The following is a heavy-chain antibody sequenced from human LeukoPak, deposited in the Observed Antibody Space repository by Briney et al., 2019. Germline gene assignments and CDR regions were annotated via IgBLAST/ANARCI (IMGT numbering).Heavy chain of an antibody. CDR3: AKEEAFWSGYYSLCDY. D-gene: IGHD3-3*01. CDR2: ISGSGGST. CDR1: GFTFSSYA. V-gene: IGHV3-23*01. J-gene: IGHJ4*02. Sequence: GGSLRLSCAASGFTFSSYAMSWVRQAPGKGLEWVSAISGSGGSTYYADSVKGRFTISRDNSKNTLYLQMNSLRAEDTAVYYCAKEEAFWSGYYSLCDYWGQGTLVTVSS.